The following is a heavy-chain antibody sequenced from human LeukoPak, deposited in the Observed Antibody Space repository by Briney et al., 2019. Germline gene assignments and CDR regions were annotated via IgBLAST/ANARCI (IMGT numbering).Heavy chain of an antibody. Sequence: PLETLSLTCTVSGGSISSYYWSWIRQHPGKGLEWIGYIYYSGSTYYNPSLKSRVTISVDTSKNQFSLKLSSVTAADTAVYYCARDGATVTLDPWGQGTLVTVSS. CDR1: GGSISSYY. J-gene: IGHJ5*02. CDR2: IYYSGST. D-gene: IGHD4-17*01. CDR3: ARDGATVTLDP. V-gene: IGHV4-59*06.